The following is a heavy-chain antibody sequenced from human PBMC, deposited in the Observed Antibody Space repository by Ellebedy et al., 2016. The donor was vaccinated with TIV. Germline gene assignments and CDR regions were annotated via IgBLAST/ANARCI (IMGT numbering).Heavy chain of an antibody. D-gene: IGHD3-22*01. CDR2: TSYDGSAK. Sequence: PGGSLRLSCVASGFTFSNYDMHWVRQAPGKGLEWVTVTSYDGSAKYYADSVKGRFTIPRDNSKNTLYLQMNSLRAEETAVYYCAKGWAGNYNGNSGPRYMDVWGQGTTVTVSS. CDR1: GFTFSNYD. V-gene: IGHV3-30*18. J-gene: IGHJ6*02. CDR3: AKGWAGNYNGNSGPRYMDV.